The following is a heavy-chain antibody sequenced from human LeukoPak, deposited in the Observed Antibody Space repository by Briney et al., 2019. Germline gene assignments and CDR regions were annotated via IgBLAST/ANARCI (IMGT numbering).Heavy chain of an antibody. CDR2: IYYSGST. CDR3: ARFTPQGYGWGGYNRFDP. V-gene: IGHV4-59*01. D-gene: IGHD3-16*01. J-gene: IGHJ5*02. Sequence: SETLSLTCTVSGGSISTYYWSWIRQPPGKGLEWIGYIYYSGSTNYNPSLKSRVTISVDTSKNQFSLNLTSVTAADTAVYYCARFTPQGYGWGGYNRFDPWGQGTLVTVSS. CDR1: GGSISTYY.